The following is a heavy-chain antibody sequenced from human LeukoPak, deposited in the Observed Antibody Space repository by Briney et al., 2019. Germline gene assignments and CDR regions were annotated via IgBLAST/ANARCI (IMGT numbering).Heavy chain of an antibody. CDR1: GFTFSSYS. V-gene: IGHV3-21*01. CDR3: AREISYDSSGPDY. D-gene: IGHD3-22*01. J-gene: IGHJ4*02. CDR2: ISSSSSYI. Sequence: GGPLRLSCAASGFTFSSYSMNWVRQAPGKGLEWVSSISSSSSYIYYADSVKGRFTISRDNAKNSLYLQMNSLRAEDTAVYYCAREISYDSSGPDYWGQGTLVTVSS.